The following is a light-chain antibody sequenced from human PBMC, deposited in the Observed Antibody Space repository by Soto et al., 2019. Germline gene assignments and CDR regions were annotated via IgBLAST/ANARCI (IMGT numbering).Light chain of an antibody. J-gene: IGLJ1*01. CDR3: CSYVGRNTYV. V-gene: IGLV2-14*01. CDR2: EVS. CDR1: SSDVGAYNY. Sequence: QSVLTQPASVSGSLGQSITISCTGTSSDVGAYNYVSWYQQQPGKAPKLMISEVSNRPSGVSNRFSGSKSGNTASLIISGLRAEDEADYYCCSYVGRNTYVFGTGTKVTVL.